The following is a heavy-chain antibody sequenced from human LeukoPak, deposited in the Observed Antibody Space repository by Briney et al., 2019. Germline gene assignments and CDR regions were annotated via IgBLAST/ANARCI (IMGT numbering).Heavy chain of an antibody. CDR3: AKVPGVLDSGY. V-gene: IGHV3-30*18. Sequence: GGSLRLSCAASGFTFSSYGMHWVRQAPGKGLEWVAVISYDGSNKYYADSVKGRFTISRDNSKNTLCLQMNSLRAEDTAVYYCAKVPGVLDSGYWGQGTLDTVSS. J-gene: IGHJ4*02. CDR1: GFTFSSYG. D-gene: IGHD3-10*01. CDR2: ISYDGSNK.